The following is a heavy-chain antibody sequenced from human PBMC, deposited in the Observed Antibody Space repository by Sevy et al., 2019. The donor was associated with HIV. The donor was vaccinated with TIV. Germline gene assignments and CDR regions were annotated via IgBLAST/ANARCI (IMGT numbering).Heavy chain of an antibody. V-gene: IGHV3-23*01. CDR2: ITISGGST. CDR1: GFTFSTYA. Sequence: GGSLRLSCAASGFTFSTYAMTWVRQAPGKGLEWVSVITISGGSTYYADSVKGRFTISRDNSKNNLYLQMNGLGAEDTAVYYCAKDRVSGTYYTGDFDYWGQGTLVTVSS. CDR3: AKDRVSGTYYTGDFDY. D-gene: IGHD3-10*01. J-gene: IGHJ4*02.